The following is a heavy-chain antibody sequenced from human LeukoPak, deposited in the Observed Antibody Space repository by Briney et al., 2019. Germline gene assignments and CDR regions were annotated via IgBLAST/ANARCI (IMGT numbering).Heavy chain of an antibody. V-gene: IGHV4-38-2*02. Sequence: PSETLSLTCTVSGYSISSGYYWGWIRQPPGKGLEWIGSIYHSGSTYYNPSLKSRVTISVDTSKSQFSLKLSSVTAADTAVYYCARDLWGYCSGGSCYSWAFDIWGQGTMVTVSS. CDR2: IYHSGST. D-gene: IGHD2-15*01. CDR3: ARDLWGYCSGGSCYSWAFDI. J-gene: IGHJ3*02. CDR1: GYSISSGYY.